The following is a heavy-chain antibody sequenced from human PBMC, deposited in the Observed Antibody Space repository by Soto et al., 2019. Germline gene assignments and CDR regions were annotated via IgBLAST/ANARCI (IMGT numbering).Heavy chain of an antibody. V-gene: IGHV1-18*03. CDR1: GYTFTSYG. CDR2: ISAYNGNT. D-gene: IGHD5-18*01. CDR3: ARDKGIQLEVHIFDY. J-gene: IGHJ4*02. Sequence: QVQLVQSGAEVKKPGASVKVSCKASGYTFTSYGISWVRQAPGQGLEWMGWISAYNGNTNYAQKLQGRVTMTTDTSKXTAYMELRSLRSDDMAVYYCARDKGIQLEVHIFDYWGQGTLVTVSS.